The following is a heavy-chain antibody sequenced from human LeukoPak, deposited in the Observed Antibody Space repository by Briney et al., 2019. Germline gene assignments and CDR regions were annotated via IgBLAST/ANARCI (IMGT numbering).Heavy chain of an antibody. V-gene: IGHV1-69*04. J-gene: IGHJ4*02. CDR3: ARVDDSRNTVDY. CDR1: GGTFSSYA. CDR2: IIPILGIA. D-gene: IGHD3-22*01. Sequence: GASVKVSCKASGGTFSSYAISWVRQAPGQGLEWMGRIIPILGIANYAQKFQGRVTITADKSTSTAYMELSSLRSEDTAVYYCARVDDSRNTVDYWGQGTLVTVSS.